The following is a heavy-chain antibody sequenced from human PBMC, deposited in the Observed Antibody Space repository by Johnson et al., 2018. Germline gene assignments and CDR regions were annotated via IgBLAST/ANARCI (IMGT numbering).Heavy chain of an antibody. D-gene: IGHD3-16*01. CDR1: GGTFSSYA. Sequence: VQLVESGAEVKKPGSSVKVSCKASGGTFSSYAISWVRQAPGQGLEWMGWINPNSGGTNYAQKFQGRVTMTRDTSISTAYMELSRLRSDDTAVYYGARDFVPKVRGGRHWGQGTLVTVSS. CDR2: INPNSGGT. J-gene: IGHJ1*01. CDR3: ARDFVPKVRGGRH. V-gene: IGHV1-2*02.